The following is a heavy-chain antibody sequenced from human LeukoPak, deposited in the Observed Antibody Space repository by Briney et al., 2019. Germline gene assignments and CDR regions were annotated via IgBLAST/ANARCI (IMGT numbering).Heavy chain of an antibody. CDR2: INPNSGGT. V-gene: IGHV1-2*02. D-gene: IGHD3-22*01. J-gene: IGHJ5*02. CDR1: GYTFTGYY. Sequence: GASVKVSCKASGYTFTGYYMHWVRQAPGQGLEWMGWINPNSGGTNYAQKFQGRVTMTRDTSISTAYMELNRLRSDDTAVYYCARVYYYDSSGYLTWGQGTLVTVSS. CDR3: ARVYYYDSSGYLT.